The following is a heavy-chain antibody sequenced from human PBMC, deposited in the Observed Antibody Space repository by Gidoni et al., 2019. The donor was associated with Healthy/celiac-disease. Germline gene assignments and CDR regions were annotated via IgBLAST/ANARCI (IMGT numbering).Heavy chain of an antibody. D-gene: IGHD3-10*01. Sequence: QVQLQQWGAGLLKPSETLSHTCAVYGGSFSGYYWSWIRQPPGKGLEWFGEINHSGSTNYNPSLKSRVTISVDTSKNQFSLKLSSVTAADTAVYYCASSGGMDVWCQGTTVTVSS. CDR3: ASSGGMDV. CDR1: GGSFSGYY. V-gene: IGHV4-34*01. CDR2: INHSGST. J-gene: IGHJ6*02.